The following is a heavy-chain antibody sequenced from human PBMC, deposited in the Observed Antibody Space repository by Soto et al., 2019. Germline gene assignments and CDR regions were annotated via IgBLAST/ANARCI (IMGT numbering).Heavy chain of an antibody. Sequence: AETLSLTCTVSGGSISSYYWSWIRQPPGKGLEWIGYIYYSGSTNYNPSLKSRVTISVDTSKNQFSLKLSSVTAADTAVYYCARSIVVVVAATGFWFDPWGQGTLVTVSS. CDR1: GGSISSYY. CDR2: IYYSGST. D-gene: IGHD2-15*01. J-gene: IGHJ5*02. CDR3: ARSIVVVVAATGFWFDP. V-gene: IGHV4-59*01.